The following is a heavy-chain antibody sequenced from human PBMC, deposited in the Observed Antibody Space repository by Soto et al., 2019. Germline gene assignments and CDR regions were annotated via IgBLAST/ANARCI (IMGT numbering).Heavy chain of an antibody. CDR3: AEGRQQLVANCYYYGMDV. CDR2: INHSGST. J-gene: IGHJ6*02. V-gene: IGHV4-34*01. CDR1: GGSFSGYY. D-gene: IGHD6-13*01. Sequence: SETLSLTCAVYGGSFSGYYWSWIRQPPGKGLEWIGEINHSGSTNYNPSLKSRVTISVDTSKNQFSLKLSSVTAADTAVYYCAEGRQQLVANCYYYGMDVWGQGTTVTVSS.